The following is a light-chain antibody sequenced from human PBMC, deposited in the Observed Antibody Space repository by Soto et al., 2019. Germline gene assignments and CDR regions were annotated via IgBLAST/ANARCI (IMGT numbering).Light chain of an antibody. Sequence: SVAAVSVSIKDSVTITCRASQRISAYLIWYQQKPGKAPKLLIYATSRLQSGVPARFSGSGSGTEFTLTICCLQSEEAAVYKCQLYGILPTSFGDVTRV. CDR2: ATS. J-gene: IGKJ4*01. V-gene: IGKV1-39*02. CDR3: QLYGILPTS. CDR1: QRISAY.